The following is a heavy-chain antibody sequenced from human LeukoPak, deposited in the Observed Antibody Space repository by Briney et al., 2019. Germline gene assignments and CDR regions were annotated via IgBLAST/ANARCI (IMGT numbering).Heavy chain of an antibody. CDR2: IIPILGMA. Sequence: ASVKVSCKASGGTFSSYAISWVRQAPGQGLEWMGRIIPILGMANYAQKFQGRVTITADKSTSTAYMELSSLRSEDTAVYYCASHDILTGYYYYYGMDVWGQGTTVTVSS. CDR3: ASHDILTGYYYYYGMDV. D-gene: IGHD3-9*01. CDR1: GGTFSSYA. V-gene: IGHV1-69*04. J-gene: IGHJ6*02.